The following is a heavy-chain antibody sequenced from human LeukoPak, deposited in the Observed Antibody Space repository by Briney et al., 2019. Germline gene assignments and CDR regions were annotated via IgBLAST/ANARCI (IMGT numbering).Heavy chain of an antibody. CDR1: GFTFSSYG. Sequence: PGGSLRLSCAASGFTFSSYGMHWVRQAPGKGLEWVAVIWYDGSNKYYADSVKGRFTISRDNSKNTLHLQMNSLRAEDTAVYYCAKSSSIMVRGETDDAFDIWGQGTMVTVSS. J-gene: IGHJ3*02. CDR3: AKSSSIMVRGETDDAFDI. D-gene: IGHD3-10*01. V-gene: IGHV3-33*06. CDR2: IWYDGSNK.